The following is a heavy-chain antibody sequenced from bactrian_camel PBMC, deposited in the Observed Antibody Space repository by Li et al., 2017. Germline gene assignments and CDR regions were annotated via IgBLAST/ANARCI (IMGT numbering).Heavy chain of an antibody. D-gene: IGHD2*01. CDR1: GFTFSSYW. CDR2: INSGGGTT. Sequence: QVQLVESGGGLVQPGGSLRLSCAASGFTFSSYWMYWVRQAPGKGLEWVSTINSGGGTTYYADSVKGRFTISRDNAKNTVYLRMNSLKPEDSAVYYCVSGGGTWYSGYAMDYWGKGTQVTVS. V-gene: IGHV3S1*01. J-gene: IGHJ7*01.